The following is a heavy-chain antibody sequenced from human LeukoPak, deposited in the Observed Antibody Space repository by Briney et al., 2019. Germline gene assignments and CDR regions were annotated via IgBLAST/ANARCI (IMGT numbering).Heavy chain of an antibody. CDR1: GGSFSGYY. V-gene: IGHV4-59*08. D-gene: IGHD3-10*01. CDR3: ARHEKLGQFDY. CDR2: IYYSGGT. J-gene: IGHJ4*02. Sequence: SETLSLTCAVYGGSFSGYYWSWIRQPPGKGLEWIGYIYYSGGTNYNPSLKSRVTISVDTSKNQFSLKLSSVTAADTAVYYCARHEKLGQFDYWGQGTLVTVSS.